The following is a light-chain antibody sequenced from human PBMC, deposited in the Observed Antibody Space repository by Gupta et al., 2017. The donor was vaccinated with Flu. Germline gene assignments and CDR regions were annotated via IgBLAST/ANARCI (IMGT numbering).Light chain of an antibody. CDR1: QSIERW. CDR2: MAS. V-gene: IGKV1-5*03. CDR3: QQYNSYSRT. Sequence: PSTLSASVGDRVTITCRASQSIERWLAWYQQKPGEAPKLLIFMASNLESGVPSRFSGSGSGTEFTLTISSLQPDDFATYYCQQYNSYSRTFGQGTKVEIK. J-gene: IGKJ1*01.